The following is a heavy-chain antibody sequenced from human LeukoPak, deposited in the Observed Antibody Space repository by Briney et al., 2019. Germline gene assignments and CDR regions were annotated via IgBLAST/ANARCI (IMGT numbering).Heavy chain of an antibody. CDR3: AREARGSGKNGMDV. CDR1: GFTFSSYE. D-gene: IGHD3-10*01. CDR2: ISRSGSTI. J-gene: IGHJ6*02. Sequence: GGSLRLSCAASGFTFSSYEMSWVRQAPGKGLEWVSYISRSGSTINYADSVKGRFTISRDKAKNSLYLQMNSLRAEDTSVYYCAREARGSGKNGMDVWGQGTTVTVSS. V-gene: IGHV3-48*03.